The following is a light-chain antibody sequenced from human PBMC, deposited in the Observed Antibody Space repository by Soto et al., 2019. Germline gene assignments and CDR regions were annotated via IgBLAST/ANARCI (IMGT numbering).Light chain of an antibody. CDR1: QSVSSF. CDR2: DAS. Sequence: EIVLTQSPATLSLSPGERATLSCRASQSVSSFLAWYQQKPGQAPRLLIYDASNRATGIPTRFSGSGSGTDFTLTISSLEPEDFAVYYCQQLINWPLTVGGGTKVEIK. V-gene: IGKV3-11*01. CDR3: QQLINWPLT. J-gene: IGKJ4*01.